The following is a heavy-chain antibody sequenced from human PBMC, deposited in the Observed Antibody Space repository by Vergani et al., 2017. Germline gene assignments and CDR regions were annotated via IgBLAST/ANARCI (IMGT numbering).Heavy chain of an antibody. J-gene: IGHJ6*02. Sequence: EVQLVESGGGLVQPGGSLRLSCAASGFTFSSYWMSWVRQAPGKGLEWVANIKQDGSEKYYVDSVKGRFTISRDNAKNSLYLQMNSLRAEDTAVYYCATGPTTVTYYYGMDVWGQGTTVTVSS. CDR3: ATGPTTVTYYYGMDV. D-gene: IGHD4-11*01. CDR2: IKQDGSEK. CDR1: GFTFSSYW. V-gene: IGHV3-7*02.